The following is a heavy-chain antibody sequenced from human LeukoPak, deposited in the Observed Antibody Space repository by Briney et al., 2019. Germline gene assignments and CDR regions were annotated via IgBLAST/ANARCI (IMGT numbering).Heavy chain of an antibody. Sequence: SGPTLVNPTQTLTLTCTFSGFSLSTSGMSVSWIRQPPGKALEWLAHIDWDDAKYYSTSLKTRLTISRDTSKNQVILRITKMDPVDTGTYYCARIRSGIPAPGTFDYWGQGALVTVSS. D-gene: IGHD6-13*01. CDR2: IDWDDAK. J-gene: IGHJ4*02. V-gene: IGHV2-70*01. CDR1: GFSLSTSGMS. CDR3: ARIRSGIPAPGTFDY.